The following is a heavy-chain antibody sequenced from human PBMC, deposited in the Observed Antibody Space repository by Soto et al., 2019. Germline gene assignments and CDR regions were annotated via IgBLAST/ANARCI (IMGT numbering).Heavy chain of an antibody. V-gene: IGHV3-7*01. Sequence: GGSLRLSCAASGFTFSSYWMSWVRQAPGKGLEWVANIKQDGSEKYYVDSVKGRFTISRDNAKNSLYLQMNSLRAEDTAVYYCARGQDYRSLYYFDYWGQGTLVTVSS. J-gene: IGHJ4*02. CDR1: GFTFSSYW. CDR3: ARGQDYRSLYYFDY. D-gene: IGHD4-4*01. CDR2: IKQDGSEK.